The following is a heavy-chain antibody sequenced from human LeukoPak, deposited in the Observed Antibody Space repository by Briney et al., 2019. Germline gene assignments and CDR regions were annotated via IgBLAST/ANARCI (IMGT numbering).Heavy chain of an antibody. J-gene: IGHJ4*02. Sequence: SGGSLRLSCAASGFTFSSYAMHWVRQAPGKGLEWVAVISYDGSNKYYADSVKGRFTISRDNSKNTLYLQMNSLRAEDTAVYYCARDLKRGIDYWGQGILVTVSS. V-gene: IGHV3-30*01. CDR2: ISYDGSNK. D-gene: IGHD7-27*01. CDR3: ARDLKRGIDY. CDR1: GFTFSSYA.